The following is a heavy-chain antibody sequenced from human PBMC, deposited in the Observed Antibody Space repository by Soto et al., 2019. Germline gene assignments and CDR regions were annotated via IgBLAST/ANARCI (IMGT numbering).Heavy chain of an antibody. Sequence: GGSLRLSCAASGFTFSSYSMNWVRQAPGKGLEWVSYISSSSSTIYYADSVKGRFTISRDNAKNSLYLQMNSLRDEDTAVYYCARAPYHQMVYALDYYYYGMDVWGQGTTVTVSS. J-gene: IGHJ6*02. CDR3: ARAPYHQMVYALDYYYYGMDV. D-gene: IGHD2-8*01. V-gene: IGHV3-48*02. CDR2: ISSSSSTI. CDR1: GFTFSSYS.